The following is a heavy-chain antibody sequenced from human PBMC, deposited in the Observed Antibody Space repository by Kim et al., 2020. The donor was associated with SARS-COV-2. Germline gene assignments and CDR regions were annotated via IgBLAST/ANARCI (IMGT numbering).Heavy chain of an antibody. J-gene: IGHJ6*04. D-gene: IGHD6-19*01. CDR3: ARDGSSGWYSVSGGLDV. Sequence: SETLSLTCTVSGGSISSYYWSWIRQPPGKGLEWIGYIYYSGSTNYNPSLKSRVTISVDTSKNQFSLKLSSVTAADTAVYYCARDGSSGWYSVSGGLDVWGKGTTVTVSS. V-gene: IGHV4-59*01. CDR2: IYYSGST. CDR1: GGSISSYY.